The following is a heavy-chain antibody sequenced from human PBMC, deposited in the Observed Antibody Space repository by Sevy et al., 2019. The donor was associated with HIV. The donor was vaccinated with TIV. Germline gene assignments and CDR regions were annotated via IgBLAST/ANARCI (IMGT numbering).Heavy chain of an antibody. J-gene: IGHJ4*02. CDR3: TTDGMYYDILTGYYRVVDY. D-gene: IGHD3-9*01. CDR1: GFTFSNAW. V-gene: IGHV3-15*01. Sequence: GGSLRLSCAGSGFTFSNAWMSWVRQAPGKGLEWVGRIKSKTDGGTADHAAPVKGRFTISRDDSKNTLYLQMNSLKTEDTAVYYSTTDGMYYDILTGYYRVVDYWGQGTLVTVSS. CDR2: IKSKTDGGTA.